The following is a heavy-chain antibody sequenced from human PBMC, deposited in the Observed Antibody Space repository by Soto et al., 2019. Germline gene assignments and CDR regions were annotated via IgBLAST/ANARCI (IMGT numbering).Heavy chain of an antibody. Sequence: QVQLVQSGAEVKKPGSSVKVSCKASGGTFSRYTFTWVRQAPGQGLEWMGRIIPIVDIPNYAQKFQGRVTINADKSTSPAYMGLSRLTSADTAVYYCASHFTGVLVLGTSPPGGDNFGWDVWGQGTTVSVS. CDR2: IIPIVDIP. D-gene: IGHD2-8*02. J-gene: IGHJ6*02. CDR3: ASHFTGVLVLGTSPPGGDNFGWDV. CDR1: GGTFSRYT. V-gene: IGHV1-69*02.